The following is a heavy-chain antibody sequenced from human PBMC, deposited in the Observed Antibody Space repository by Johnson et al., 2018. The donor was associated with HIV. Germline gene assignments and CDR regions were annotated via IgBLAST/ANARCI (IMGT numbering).Heavy chain of an antibody. CDR1: GFTFSNAW. V-gene: IGHV3-15*01. CDR3: TTDLELAGLWFRELWDDAFDI. Sequence: EVQLVESGGGLVKPGGSLRLSCAASGFTFSNAWMSWVRQAPGKGLEWVGRIKSKTDGGTTVYAAPVKGRFTVSRDDSKNTLYLQMNSLKTEDTAVYYCTTDLELAGLWFRELWDDAFDIWGQWTMVTVSS. CDR2: IKSKTDGGTT. J-gene: IGHJ3*02. D-gene: IGHD3-10*01.